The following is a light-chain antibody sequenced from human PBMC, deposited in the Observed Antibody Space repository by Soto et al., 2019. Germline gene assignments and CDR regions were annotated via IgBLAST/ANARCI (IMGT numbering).Light chain of an antibody. J-gene: IGKJ2*02. CDR3: QEYDGHCT. Sequence: DIQMTQSPSTLSASVGDRVTITCRASQRINSRLAWYQQKPGEAPKLLIYGASTLESGVPSRFSGSGSGTECTLTISSLHPDDFATYFCQEYDGHCTFGQGTKLEIK. V-gene: IGKV1-5*03. CDR2: GAS. CDR1: QRINSR.